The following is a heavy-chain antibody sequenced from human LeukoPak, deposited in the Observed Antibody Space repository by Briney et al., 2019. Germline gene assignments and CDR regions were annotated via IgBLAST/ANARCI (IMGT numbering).Heavy chain of an antibody. Sequence: SETLSLTCTVSGGSISSYYWSWVRQPPGKGLEWIGYIYYSGSTNYNPSLKSRVTISVDTSKNQFSLKLSSVTAADTAVYYCARYSRITIFGVVRYYYGMDVWGQGTTVTVSS. CDR3: ARYSRITIFGVVRYYYGMDV. CDR1: GGSISSYY. CDR2: IYYSGST. D-gene: IGHD3-3*01. J-gene: IGHJ6*02. V-gene: IGHV4-59*01.